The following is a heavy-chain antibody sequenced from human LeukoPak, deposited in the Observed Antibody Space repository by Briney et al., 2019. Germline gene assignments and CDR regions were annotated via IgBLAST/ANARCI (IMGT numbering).Heavy chain of an antibody. D-gene: IGHD4-17*01. CDR2: IYYSGST. V-gene: IGHV4-39*01. CDR3: ARLTTVNYYFDY. CDR1: GGSISSSSYY. Sequence: SETLSLTCTVSGGSISSSSYYWGWIRQPPGKGLEWIGSIYYSGSTYYNPSLKSRVTISVDTSKNQFSLKLSSVTAVDTAVYYCARLTTVNYYFDYWGQGTLVTVSS. J-gene: IGHJ4*02.